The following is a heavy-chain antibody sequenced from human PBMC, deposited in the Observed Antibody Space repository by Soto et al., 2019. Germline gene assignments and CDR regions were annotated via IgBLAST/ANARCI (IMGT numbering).Heavy chain of an antibody. CDR3: ARTERRSGNYYYGMDV. V-gene: IGHV4-59*01. J-gene: IGHJ6*02. CDR2: ISHTGST. D-gene: IGHD6-25*01. CDR1: GGSISGYF. Sequence: PSETLSLTCTVSGGSISGYFWTWIRQPPGKGLEWIGYISHTGSTNYNPSLKSRVTMSVDTSKNQFSLKMSSVTAADTAVYYCARTERRSGNYYYGMDVWGQGNTVNVS.